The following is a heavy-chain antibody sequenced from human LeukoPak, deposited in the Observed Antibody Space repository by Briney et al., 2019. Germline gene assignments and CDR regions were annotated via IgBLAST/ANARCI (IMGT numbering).Heavy chain of an antibody. J-gene: IGHJ6*03. CDR1: GYSISSTYY. Sequence: SETLSLTCTVSGYSISSTYYWGWIRQPPGKGLEWIGSIYHSGSTYYNPSLKSRVTMSVDTSKNQFSLKLSSVTAADTAVYYCARAGGIAAAGGYYYYMDVWGKGTTVTVSS. D-gene: IGHD6-13*01. CDR3: ARAGGIAAAGGYYYYMDV. CDR2: IYHSGST. V-gene: IGHV4-38-2*02.